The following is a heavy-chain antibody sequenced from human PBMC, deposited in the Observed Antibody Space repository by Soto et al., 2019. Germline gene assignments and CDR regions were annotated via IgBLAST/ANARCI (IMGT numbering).Heavy chain of an antibody. J-gene: IGHJ4*02. V-gene: IGHV3-64*01. CDR3: ESGIPAAGLDF. D-gene: IGHD6-19*01. CDR1: GFTFSIYA. Sequence: EVQLVESGGDLVQPGGSLRLSCAASGFTFSIYAMQWVRQAPGKGLEYLSFIRSNGGSTFYANSVKGRFTISRDNSKNTFYIQMDSLRPEDMGVYFCESGIPAAGLDFWGQRPLVTVSS. CDR2: IRSNGGST.